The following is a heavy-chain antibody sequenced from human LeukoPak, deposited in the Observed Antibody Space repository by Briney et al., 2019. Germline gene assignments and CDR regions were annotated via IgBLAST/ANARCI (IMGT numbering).Heavy chain of an antibody. V-gene: IGHV4-59*01. D-gene: IGHD3-3*01. CDR3: ARDGDYDFSGYFDY. CDR2: MYYSGST. Sequence: PSETLSLTCTVSGGSISSYYWSWIRQPPGKGLEWIGYMYYSGSTNYNPSLKSRVTVSVDTSKNQFSLKVRSVTAADTAVYYCARDGDYDFSGYFDYWGQGTLVTVSS. CDR1: GGSISSYY. J-gene: IGHJ4*02.